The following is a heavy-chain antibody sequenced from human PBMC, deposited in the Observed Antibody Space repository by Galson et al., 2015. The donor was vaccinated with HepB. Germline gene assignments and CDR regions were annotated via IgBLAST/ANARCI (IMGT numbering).Heavy chain of an antibody. CDR3: ARGELKNSGPDYWGQGTLVTVSSGSASAPTLFPLVDEYYYDSSAHSIAFDI. D-gene: IGHD3-22*01. V-gene: IGHV5-10-1*01. Sequence: SGAEVKKPGESLRISCKGSGYSFTYYWINWVRQKPGQGLEWMGRIDPGASSTDYSPSFQGHVTISADKSITTAYLQWSSLEASDTAVYYCARGELKNSGPDYWGQGTLVTVSSGSASAPTLFPLVDEYYYDSSAHSIAFDIWGQGTMVTVSS. CDR2: IDPGASST. J-gene: IGHJ3*02. CDR1: GYSFTYYW.